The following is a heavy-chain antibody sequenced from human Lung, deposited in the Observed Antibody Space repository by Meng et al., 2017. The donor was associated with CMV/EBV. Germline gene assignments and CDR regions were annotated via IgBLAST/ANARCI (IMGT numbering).Heavy chain of an antibody. CDR1: GYTYTSYG. V-gene: IGHV1-18*01. CDR3: ARLRRELDY. CDR2: ISAYNGNT. J-gene: IGHJ4*02. Sequence: SXXVSCKASGYTYTSYGISWVRQAPGQGLEWMGWISAYNGNTNYAQKLQGRVTMTTDTSTSTDYMALRSLRSDDTAVYYCARLRRELDYWGQGTLVTVSS.